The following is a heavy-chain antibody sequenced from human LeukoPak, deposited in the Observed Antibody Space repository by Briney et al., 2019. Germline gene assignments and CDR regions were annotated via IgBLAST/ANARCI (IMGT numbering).Heavy chain of an antibody. J-gene: IGHJ4*02. V-gene: IGHV4-34*01. Sequence: PSETLSLTCAVYGGSFSGYYWSWIRQPPGEGREWIGEINHNGSTNYNPSLKSRVTISVDTSKNQFSLKLSSVTAADTAVYYCARGLGSGWFDYWGQGTLVTVS. D-gene: IGHD6-19*01. CDR3: ARGLGSGWFDY. CDR2: INHNGST. CDR1: GGSFSGYY.